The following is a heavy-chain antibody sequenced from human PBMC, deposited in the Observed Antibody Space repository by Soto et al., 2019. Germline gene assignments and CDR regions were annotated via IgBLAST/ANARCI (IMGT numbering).Heavy chain of an antibody. CDR3: VRVPGP. CDR2: IYYSGST. Sequence: SETLSLTCTVSGDSISSYYWNWIRQPPGKGLEWIGYIYYSGSTNYNPSLKSRVTISVDRSKNQFSLKLSSVTAADTAVYSCVRVPGPWGQGTLVTVSS. CDR1: GDSISSYY. J-gene: IGHJ5*02. V-gene: IGHV4-59*12.